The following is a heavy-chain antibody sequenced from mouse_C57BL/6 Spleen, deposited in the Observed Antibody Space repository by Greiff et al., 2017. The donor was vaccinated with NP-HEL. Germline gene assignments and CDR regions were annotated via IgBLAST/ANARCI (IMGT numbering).Heavy chain of an antibody. CDR1: GFTFSSYG. V-gene: IGHV5-6*01. Sequence: EVQLQESGGDLVKPGGSLKLSCAASGFTFSSYGMSWVRQTPDKRLEWVATISSGGSYTYYPDSVKGRFTISRDNAKNTLYLQMSSLKSEDTAMYYCARHLTAQVLFAYWGQGTLVTVSA. J-gene: IGHJ3*01. CDR3: ARHLTAQVLFAY. CDR2: ISSGGSYT. D-gene: IGHD3-2*02.